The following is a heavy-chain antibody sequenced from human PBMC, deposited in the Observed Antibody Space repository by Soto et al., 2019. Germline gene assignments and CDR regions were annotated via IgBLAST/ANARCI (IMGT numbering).Heavy chain of an antibody. V-gene: IGHV3-21*01. D-gene: IGHD2-15*01. J-gene: IGHJ4*02. CDR2: ISSSSSYI. Sequence: PGGSLRLSCAASGFTFSSYSMNWVRQAPGKGLEWVSSISSSSSYIYYADSVKGRFTISRDNAKNSLYLQMNSLRAEDTAVYYCASIWPYCSGGSCYPLDYWGQGTLVTVSS. CDR1: GFTFSSYS. CDR3: ASIWPYCSGGSCYPLDY.